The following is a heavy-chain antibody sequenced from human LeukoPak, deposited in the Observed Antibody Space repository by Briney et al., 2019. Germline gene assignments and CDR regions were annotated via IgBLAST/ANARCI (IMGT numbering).Heavy chain of an antibody. CDR1: GYTFTSYG. J-gene: IGHJ3*02. CDR3: ARGGYCSGGSCYESHAFDI. Sequence: ASVKVSCKASGYTFTSYGISWVRQAPGQGLEWMGWISAYNGNTNYAQKLQGRVTVTTDTSTGTAYMELRSLRSDDTAVYYCARGGYCSGGSCYESHAFDIWGQGTMVTVSS. CDR2: ISAYNGNT. D-gene: IGHD2-15*01. V-gene: IGHV1-18*01.